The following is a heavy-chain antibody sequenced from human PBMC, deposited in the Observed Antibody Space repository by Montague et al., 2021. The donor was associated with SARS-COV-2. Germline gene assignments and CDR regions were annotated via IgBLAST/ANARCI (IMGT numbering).Heavy chain of an antibody. CDR2: IYYSGST. CDR1: CGSISSSSYY. J-gene: IGHJ6*02. Sequence: SETLSLTCTVYCGSISSSSYYWGWIRHPPGTGLEWIGSIYYSGSTYYNPSPKSRATISVDTSKNHFSLKLSSVTAADTAVYYCARDYGDYGSGYYYGMDVWGQGTTVTVSS. V-gene: IGHV4-39*07. CDR3: ARDYGDYGSGYYYGMDV. D-gene: IGHD4-17*01.